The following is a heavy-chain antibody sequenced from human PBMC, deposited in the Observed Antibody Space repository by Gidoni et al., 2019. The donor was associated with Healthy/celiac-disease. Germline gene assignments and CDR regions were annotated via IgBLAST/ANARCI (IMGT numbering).Heavy chain of an antibody. CDR1: GGSFSGYY. J-gene: IGHJ6*02. V-gene: IGHV4-34*01. CDR3: ARDPIVVVPAAIHGGRVDTAMVRYYYGMDV. CDR2: INHSGST. D-gene: IGHD2-2*02. Sequence: QVQLQQWGAGLLKPSETLSLTCAVYGGSFSGYYWSWIRQPPGKGLEWIGEINHSGSTNYNPSLKSRVTISVDTSKNQFSLKLSSVTAADTAVYYCARDPIVVVPAAIHGGRVDTAMVRYYYGMDVWGQGTTVTVSS.